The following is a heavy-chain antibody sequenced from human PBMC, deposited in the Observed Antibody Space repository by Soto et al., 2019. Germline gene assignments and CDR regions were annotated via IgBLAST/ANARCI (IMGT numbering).Heavy chain of an antibody. D-gene: IGHD4-17*01. CDR2: IYYSGST. CDR3: ARSVRYYYYYMDF. Sequence: APTLSRPCSVSGGYMGSGGYYRSWIRQHPGKGLEWIGYIYYSGSTYYNPSLKSRVTIAVDTSKNQFSLKLSSVTAADTAFYYCARSVRYYYYYMDFWGKGTTVAV. J-gene: IGHJ6*03. V-gene: IGHV4-31*03. CDR1: GGYMGSGGYY.